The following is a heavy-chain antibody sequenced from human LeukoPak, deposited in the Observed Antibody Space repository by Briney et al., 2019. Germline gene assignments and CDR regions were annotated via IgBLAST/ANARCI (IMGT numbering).Heavy chain of an antibody. J-gene: IGHJ4*02. D-gene: IGHD3-10*01. V-gene: IGHV3-7*01. CDR2: IKQDGTEK. CDR3: AKLAKYFYGSETYYFFEH. CDR1: GFTFSGYW. Sequence: GGSLRLSRAASGFTFSGYWMSWVRQAPGKGLEWVANIKQDGTEKDYVDSVKGRFIISRDNAKNSLFLQMNSLRVEDTAVYYCAKLAKYFYGSETYYFFEHWGQGTPVTASS.